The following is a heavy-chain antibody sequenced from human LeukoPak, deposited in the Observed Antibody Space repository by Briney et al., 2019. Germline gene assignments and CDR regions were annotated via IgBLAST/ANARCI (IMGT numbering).Heavy chain of an antibody. CDR2: IIPIFGTA. V-gene: IGHV1-69*06. J-gene: IGHJ3*02. CDR3: ASAPGSGSYYGDDAFDI. Sequence: SVKVSCKASGGTFSSYAISWVRQAPGQGLEWMGRIIPIFGTANYAQKFQGRVTITADKSTSTAYMELSSLRSEDTAVYYCASAPGSGSYYGDDAFDIWGQGTMVTVSS. D-gene: IGHD3-10*01. CDR1: GGTFSSYA.